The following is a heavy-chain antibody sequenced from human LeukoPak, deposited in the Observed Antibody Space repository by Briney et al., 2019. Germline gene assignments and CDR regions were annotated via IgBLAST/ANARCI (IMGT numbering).Heavy chain of an antibody. CDR2: IYYSGST. J-gene: IGHJ4*02. D-gene: IGHD3-22*01. CDR3: ARRFYDSSGYYNPDFDY. Sequence: SETLSLTCTVSGGSISSSSYYWGWIRQPPGKGLEWIVSIYYSGSTYYNPSLKSRVTISVDTSKNQFSLKLSSVTAADTAVYYCARRFYDSSGYYNPDFDYWGQGTLVTVSS. CDR1: GGSISSSSYY. V-gene: IGHV4-39*01.